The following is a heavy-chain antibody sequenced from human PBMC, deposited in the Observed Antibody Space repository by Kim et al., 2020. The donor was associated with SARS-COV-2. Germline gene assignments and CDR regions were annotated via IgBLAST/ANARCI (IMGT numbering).Heavy chain of an antibody. V-gene: IGHV3-23*01. Sequence: YADSVKGRFTVSRDNSKNTLYLQMHSLRAEDAAVYYCAKRPGAGMYYFDFWGQGTLVTVSS. D-gene: IGHD3-10*01. CDR3: AKRPGAGMYYFDF. J-gene: IGHJ4*02.